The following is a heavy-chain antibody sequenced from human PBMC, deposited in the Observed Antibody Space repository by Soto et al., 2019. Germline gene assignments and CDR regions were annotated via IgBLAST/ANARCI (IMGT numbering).Heavy chain of an antibody. Sequence: QVHLVQSGSEVKTAGAAVKVSCKASGYTFSDYGVSWVRQAPGQGLEWMGWFNVYSGPTNYLPKFQGRVTKTTDTSTSTLDMELRDQRSEDTAVYYCTRGRGDYLSSSGHTHNYLHYCGTGTLVTFSS. V-gene: IGHV1-18*01. CDR2: FNVYSGPT. J-gene: IGHJ4*02. CDR3: TRGRGDYLSSSGHTHNYLHY. D-gene: IGHD3-22*01. CDR1: GYTFSDYG.